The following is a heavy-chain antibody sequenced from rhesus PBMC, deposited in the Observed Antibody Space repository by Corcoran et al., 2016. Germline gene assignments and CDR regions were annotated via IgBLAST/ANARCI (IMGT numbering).Heavy chain of an antibody. CDR1: GFTFSNYE. CDR3: IGEQYGGTWTAFDY. Sequence: GSLRLSCVASGFTFSNYEMHWVRQAPGKGLEWVSFISDNGGTTYYAESVKGRFTISRDNAKNSVFLQMNSLRVEDTAVYHWIGEQYGGTWTAFDYWGQGVLVTVSS. CDR2: ISDNGGTT. J-gene: IGHJ4*01. V-gene: IGHV3-100*02. D-gene: IGHD6-25*01.